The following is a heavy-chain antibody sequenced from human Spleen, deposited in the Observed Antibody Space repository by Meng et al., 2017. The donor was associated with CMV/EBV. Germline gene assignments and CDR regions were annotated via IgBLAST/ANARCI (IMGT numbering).Heavy chain of an antibody. CDR1: GFTFSRYW. Sequence: GESLKISCAASGFTFSRYWMHWVRQAPGKGLVWVSRINSVGSSTTYADSVKGRFTISRDNAKNTLYLQMNSLRAEDTAVYYCARTGFKNGYNFDYWGQGTLVTVSS. CDR2: INSVGSST. CDR3: ARTGFKNGYNFDY. D-gene: IGHD5-24*01. J-gene: IGHJ4*02. V-gene: IGHV3-74*01.